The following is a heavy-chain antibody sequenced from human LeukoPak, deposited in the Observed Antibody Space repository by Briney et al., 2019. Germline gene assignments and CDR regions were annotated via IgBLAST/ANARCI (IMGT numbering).Heavy chain of an antibody. CDR3: ARRVEYDYYDSSGYYSKGYFDY. CDR1: GYTFTSYG. J-gene: IGHJ4*02. V-gene: IGHV1-18*01. CDR2: ISAYNGNT. Sequence: ASVKVSCKASGYTFTSYGISWVRQAPGQGLEWMGWISAYNGNTNYAQKLQGRVTMTTDTSTSTAYMELRSLRSDDTAVYYCARRVEYDYYDSSGYYSKGYFDYWGQGTLVTVSS. D-gene: IGHD3-22*01.